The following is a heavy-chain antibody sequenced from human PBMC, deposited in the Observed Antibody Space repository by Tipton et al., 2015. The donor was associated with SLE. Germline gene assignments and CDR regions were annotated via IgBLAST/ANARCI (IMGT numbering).Heavy chain of an antibody. CDR1: GGSISRSNSY. Sequence: TLSLTCTVSGGSISRSNSYWVWIRQPPGKGLEWIGSISYSGTTYYNPSLKSRVTISVDTSKNQSSLRVSSVTAPDTAVYYCAGEECSGGSCPKSFDPWGQGTLVTVSS. D-gene: IGHD2-15*01. CDR3: AGEECSGGSCPKSFDP. CDR2: ISYSGTT. V-gene: IGHV4-39*07. J-gene: IGHJ5*02.